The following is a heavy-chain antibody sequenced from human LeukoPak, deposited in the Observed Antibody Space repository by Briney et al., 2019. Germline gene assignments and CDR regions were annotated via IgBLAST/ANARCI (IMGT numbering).Heavy chain of an antibody. CDR3: ARGGGYDSSGSPYYFDY. CDR2: INPNSGGT. V-gene: IGHV1-2*02. J-gene: IGHJ4*02. D-gene: IGHD3-22*01. Sequence: GASVKVSCKASGYTFTGYYMHWVRQAPGQGLEWMGWINPNSGGTNYAQKFQGRVTMTRNTSISTAYMELSRLRSDDTAVYYCARGGGYDSSGSPYYFDYWGQGTLVTVSS. CDR1: GYTFTGYY.